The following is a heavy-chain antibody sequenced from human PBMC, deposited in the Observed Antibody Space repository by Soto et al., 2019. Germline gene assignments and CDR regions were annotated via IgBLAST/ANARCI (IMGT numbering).Heavy chain of an antibody. D-gene: IGHD2-2*01. CDR1: GFTFSNYG. V-gene: IGHV3-21*01. CDR2: ISSRSSNI. CDR3: ARELDGTSQIDN. Sequence: GSLRLSCAASGFTFSNYGMHWVRQAPGKGLEWVSSISSRSSNIYYGDSVKDRFTISRDNAKSSLYLQMNSLRAEDTAMYYCARELDGTSQIDNWGQGTMVTVSS. J-gene: IGHJ4*02.